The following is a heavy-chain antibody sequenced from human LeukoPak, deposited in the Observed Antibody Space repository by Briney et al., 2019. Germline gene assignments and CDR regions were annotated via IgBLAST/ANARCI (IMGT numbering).Heavy chain of an antibody. CDR2: IHTSGNV. D-gene: IGHD2-21*02. CDR1: GGSISSPY. CDR3: ARLVVTSSANWFDP. Sequence: SETLSLTCTVSGGSISSPYWSWIRQPPGKGLEWIGYIHTSGNVNYNPSLNSRVTMSMDTSKSQFSLKLSSVTAADTAVYYCARLVVTSSANWFDPWGQGTLALVSS. V-gene: IGHV4-4*09. J-gene: IGHJ5*02.